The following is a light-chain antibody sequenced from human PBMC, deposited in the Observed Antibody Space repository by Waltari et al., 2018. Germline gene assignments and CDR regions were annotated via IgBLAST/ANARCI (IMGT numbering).Light chain of an antibody. CDR1: QDINNN. CDR2: DVS. V-gene: IGKV1-33*01. Sequence: DIQMTKSHSPRPPSVGDWATITCQATQDINNNFNWPQQKPGKATNLLIYDVSNLETGVPSRFSGSGSGTDFTLTITNLQPEDFATYYCQQYDKIPLTFGGGTKV. CDR3: QQYDKIPLT. J-gene: IGKJ4*01.